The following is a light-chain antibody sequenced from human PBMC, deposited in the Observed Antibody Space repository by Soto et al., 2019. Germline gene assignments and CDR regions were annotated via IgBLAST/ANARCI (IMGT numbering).Light chain of an antibody. V-gene: IGLV2-18*02. Sequence: QSALTQPASLSGSPGQASTISCTGTSSDIGSYNRVSWYQQPPVTAPKLIIYDVNNRPSGVPDRFSGAKSGNTASLTSSGLQAADEADYYCNSFTTSSTYVFGTGTKVTVL. CDR3: NSFTTSSTYV. J-gene: IGLJ1*01. CDR1: SSDIGSYNR. CDR2: DVN.